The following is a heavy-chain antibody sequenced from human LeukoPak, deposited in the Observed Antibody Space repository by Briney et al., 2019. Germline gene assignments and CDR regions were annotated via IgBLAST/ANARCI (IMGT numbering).Heavy chain of an antibody. CDR3: ARDRRITMVRGVPNWFDP. V-gene: IGHV4-39*07. Sequence: PSETLSLTCTVSGGSISSSSYYWGWIRQPPGKGLEWIGSIYYSGSTYYNPSLKSRVTISVDTSKNQFSLKLSSVTAADTAVYYCARDRRITMVRGVPNWFDPWGQGTLVTVSS. CDR1: GGSISSSSYY. CDR2: IYYSGST. J-gene: IGHJ5*02. D-gene: IGHD3-10*01.